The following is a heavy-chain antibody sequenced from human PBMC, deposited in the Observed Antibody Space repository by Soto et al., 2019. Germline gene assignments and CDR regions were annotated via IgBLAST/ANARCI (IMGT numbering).Heavy chain of an antibody. J-gene: IGHJ3*02. CDR2: ISYDGSNK. Sequence: QVQLVESGGGVVQPGRSLRLSCAASGFTFSSYAMHWVRQAPGKGLEWVAVISYDGSNKYYADSVKGRFTISRDNSKNTLDLQMNSLRAEDTAVYYCARDLSGFDIWGQGTMVTVSS. D-gene: IGHD3-16*02. CDR3: ARDLSGFDI. V-gene: IGHV3-30-3*01. CDR1: GFTFSSYA.